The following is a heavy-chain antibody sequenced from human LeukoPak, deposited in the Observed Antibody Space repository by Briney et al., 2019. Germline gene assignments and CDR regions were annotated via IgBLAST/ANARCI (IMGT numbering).Heavy chain of an antibody. Sequence: ASEKVSCKASGYTFTGYYMHWVRQAPGQGLEWMGWINPKSGGTNYEQKFQGRVIMTRDTSISTAYMELSRLTSDDTAVYYCARHMTTANNWFDPWGQGTLVTVSS. CDR1: GYTFTGYY. V-gene: IGHV1-2*02. D-gene: IGHD1-1*01. J-gene: IGHJ5*02. CDR2: INPKSGGT. CDR3: ARHMTTANNWFDP.